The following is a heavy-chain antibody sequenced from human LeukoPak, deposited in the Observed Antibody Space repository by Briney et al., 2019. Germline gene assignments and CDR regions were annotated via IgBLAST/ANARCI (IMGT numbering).Heavy chain of an antibody. CDR3: AKAGYSSGWDFYYYYYYMDV. CDR1: GFTFSSYG. Sequence: GGSLRLSCAASGFTFSSYGMHWIRKAPGKGLEWVGFIRYYGSNKYYADSVKGRFTISRDNSKNTLYLQMNSLRAEDTAVYYCAKAGYSSGWDFYYYYYYMDVWGKGTTVTVSS. V-gene: IGHV3-30*02. CDR2: IRYYGSNK. D-gene: IGHD6-19*01. J-gene: IGHJ6*03.